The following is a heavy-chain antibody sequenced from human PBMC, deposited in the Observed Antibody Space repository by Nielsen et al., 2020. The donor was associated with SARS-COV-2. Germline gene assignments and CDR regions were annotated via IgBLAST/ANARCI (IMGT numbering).Heavy chain of an antibody. CDR2: IYHSGST. CDR3: AGGSSSGFDY. Sequence: SETLSLTCAVSGGSISSGGYSWSWIRQPPGKGLEWIGYIYHSGSTYYNPSLKSRVTISVDRSKNQFSLKLSSVTAADTAVYYCAGGSSSGFDYWGQGTLVTVSS. V-gene: IGHV4-30-2*01. CDR1: GGSISSGGYS. J-gene: IGHJ4*02. D-gene: IGHD6-6*01.